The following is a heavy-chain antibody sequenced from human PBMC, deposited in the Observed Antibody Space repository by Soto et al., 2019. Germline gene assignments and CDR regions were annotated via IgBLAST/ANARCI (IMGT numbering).Heavy chain of an antibody. J-gene: IGHJ4*02. D-gene: IGHD3-3*01. CDR1: GFSLSNARMG. V-gene: IGHV2-26*01. CDR3: ARMVSITIFGVVTPMIDY. CDR2: IFSNDEK. Sequence: QVTLKESGPVLVNPTETLTLTCTVSGFSLSNARMGVSWIRQPPGKALEWLAHIFSNDEKSYSTSLKSRLTISKDTSKSQVVLTMTNMDPVDTATYYCARMVSITIFGVVTPMIDYWGQGTLVTVSS.